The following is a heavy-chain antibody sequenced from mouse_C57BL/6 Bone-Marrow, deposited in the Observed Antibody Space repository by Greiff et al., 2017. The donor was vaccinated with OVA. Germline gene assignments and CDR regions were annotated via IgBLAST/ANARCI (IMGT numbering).Heavy chain of an antibody. J-gene: IGHJ3*01. D-gene: IGHD4-1*01. CDR2: IDPSDSET. CDR1: GYTFTSYW. Sequence: QVQLQQPGAELVRPGSSVKLSCKASGYTFTSYWMHWVKQRPIQGLEWIGNIDPSDSETHYNQKFKDKATMTVDKSSSTAYMQLSSLTSEDSAVYYCARTDFALGVGWFGCWGQGTLVTVSA. V-gene: IGHV1-52*01. CDR3: ARTDFALGVGWFGC.